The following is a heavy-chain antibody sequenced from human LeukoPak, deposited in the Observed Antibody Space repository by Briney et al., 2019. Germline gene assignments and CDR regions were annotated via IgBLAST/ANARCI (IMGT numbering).Heavy chain of an antibody. CDR1: GFTFSSYS. V-gene: IGHV3-21*01. J-gene: IGHJ4*02. Sequence: GGSLRLSCAASGFTFSSYSMNWVRQAPGKGLEWVSSISSSSSYIYYADSVKGRFTISRDNAKSSLYLQMNSLRAEDTAVYYCARANVLRFLEWLSHFDYWGQGTLVTVSS. CDR3: ARANVLRFLEWLSHFDY. CDR2: ISSSSSYI. D-gene: IGHD3-3*01.